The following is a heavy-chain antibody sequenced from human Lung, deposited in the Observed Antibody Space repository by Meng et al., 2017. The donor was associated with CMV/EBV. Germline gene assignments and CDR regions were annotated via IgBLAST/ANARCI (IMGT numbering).Heavy chain of an antibody. J-gene: IGHJ6*02. CDR1: GFSLSNARMG. V-gene: IGHV2-26*01. D-gene: IGHD3-3*01. CDR3: ARGLADYDFWSGYYNYYGMDV. CDR2: IFSNDEK. Sequence: SXPXLVXPTETLTLTCTVSGFSLSNARMGVSWIRQPPGKALEWLAHIFSNDEKSYSTSLKSRLTTSKDTSKSQVVLTMTNMDPVDTATYYCARGLADYDFWSGYYNYYGMDVWGQGTXVTVSS.